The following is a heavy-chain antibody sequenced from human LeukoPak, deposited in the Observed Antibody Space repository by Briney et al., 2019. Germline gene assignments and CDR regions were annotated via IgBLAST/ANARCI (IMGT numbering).Heavy chain of an antibody. Sequence: SVKVSCKASGGTFSSYAISWVRQAPGQGLEWMGRIIPIFGTANYAQKFQGRVTITTDESTSTACMELSSLRSEDTAVYYCARDSEIFGVVTPTFDYWGQGTLVTVSS. CDR3: ARDSEIFGVVTPTFDY. CDR1: GGTFSSYA. D-gene: IGHD3-3*01. V-gene: IGHV1-69*05. J-gene: IGHJ4*02. CDR2: IIPIFGTA.